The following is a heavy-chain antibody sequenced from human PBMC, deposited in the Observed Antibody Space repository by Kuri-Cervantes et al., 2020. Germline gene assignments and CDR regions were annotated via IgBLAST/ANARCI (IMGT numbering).Heavy chain of an antibody. J-gene: IGHJ5*02. D-gene: IGHD6-19*01. CDR2: IYYSGST. CDR1: GGSVSSGSYY. V-gene: IGHV4-61*01. Sequence: LRLSCTVSGGSVSSGSYYWSWIRQPPGKGLEWIGFIYYSGSTNYNPSLKSRVTISVDTSRRQFSLKLRSLTAADTAVYYCARGRGWGFDPLGQGTLVTVSS. CDR3: ARGRGWGFDP.